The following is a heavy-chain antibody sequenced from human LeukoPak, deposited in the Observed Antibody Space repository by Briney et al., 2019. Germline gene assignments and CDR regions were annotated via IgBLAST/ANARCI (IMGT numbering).Heavy chain of an antibody. CDR3: ARIDSSGQGDY. CDR1: GGSFSGYY. Sequence: SETLSLTCAVYGGSFSGYYWSWIRQPPGKGLEWIGEINHSGSTNYSPSLKSRVTISVDTSKNQFSLKLSSVTAADTAVYYCARIDSSGQGDYWGQGTLVTVSS. V-gene: IGHV4-34*01. J-gene: IGHJ4*02. CDR2: INHSGST. D-gene: IGHD6-19*01.